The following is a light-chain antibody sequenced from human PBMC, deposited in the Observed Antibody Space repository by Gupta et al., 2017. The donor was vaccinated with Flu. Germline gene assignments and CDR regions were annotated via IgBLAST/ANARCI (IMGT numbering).Light chain of an antibody. J-gene: IGLJ3*02. V-gene: IGLV7-46*01. CDR3: QLTPNGATRPGE. CDR2: VTN. CDR1: GAVTGGHY. Sequence: GAVTGGHYPHWFRQQPGQAPRPLIFVTNNSHPSTPARFCGSLLGGKAALTLSGAQPEDEAEYYYQLTPNGATRPGEFGGGTKLTVL.